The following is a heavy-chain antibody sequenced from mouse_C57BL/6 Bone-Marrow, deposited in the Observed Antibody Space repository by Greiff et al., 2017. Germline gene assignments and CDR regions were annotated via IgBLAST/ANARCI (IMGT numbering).Heavy chain of an antibody. D-gene: IGHD4-1*01. CDR2: ITHSGET. V-gene: IGHV12-3*01. CDR1: GFPITSGYY. J-gene: IGHJ4*01. Sequence: QVQLKESGPGLVKPSQSLFLTCSITGFPITSGYYWIWIRQSPGKPLEWMGYITHSGETFYNPSLQSPISITRETSKNQFFLQLNSVTTEDTAMYYCAGANNWDDAMDYWGQGTSVTVSS. CDR3: AGANNWDDAMDY.